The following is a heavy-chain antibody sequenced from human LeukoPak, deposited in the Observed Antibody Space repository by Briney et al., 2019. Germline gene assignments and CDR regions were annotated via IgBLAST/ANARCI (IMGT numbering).Heavy chain of an antibody. CDR3: TADDAWSAYLPAY. J-gene: IGHJ4*02. CDR1: GFSFTYTW. D-gene: IGHD3-3*01. Sequence: PGGSLRLSCAASGFSFTYTWMHWVRQAPGRGLEWVGRIKSKNYRETTDYGAPVNGRFTISRDDSINTLYLQMNSLKTEDTAVYFCTADDAWSAYLPAYWGQGTLVTVSS. CDR2: IKSKNYRETT. V-gene: IGHV3-15*01.